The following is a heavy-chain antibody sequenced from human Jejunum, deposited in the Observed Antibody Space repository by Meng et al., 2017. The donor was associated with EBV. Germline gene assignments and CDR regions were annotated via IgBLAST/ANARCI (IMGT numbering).Heavy chain of an antibody. V-gene: IGHV3-74*01. CDR1: GFTLSSYW. CDR2: INSDGSKT. Sequence: EVRLVESGGGLVLPGDSLRLSCAASGFTLSSYWMHWVRQAPGKGLVWVSRINSDGSKTNYADSVKGRFTISRDIAKNTLYLQLNSLRADDTAVYYCVRGPPPDTWGQGTLVTVSS. CDR3: VRGPPPDT. J-gene: IGHJ5*02.